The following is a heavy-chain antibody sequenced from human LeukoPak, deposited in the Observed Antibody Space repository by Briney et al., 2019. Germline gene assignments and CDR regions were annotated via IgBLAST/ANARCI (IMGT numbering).Heavy chain of an antibody. CDR1: GGTFSSYA. Sequence: SAKVSCKASGGTFSSYAISWVRQAPGQGLEWMGGIIPIFGTANYAQKFQGRVTITADESTSTAYMELSSLRSEDTAVYYCARRVRGGYSYGDYYYGMDVWGKGTTVTVSS. V-gene: IGHV1-69*01. J-gene: IGHJ6*04. CDR2: IIPIFGTA. D-gene: IGHD5-18*01. CDR3: ARRVRGGYSYGDYYYGMDV.